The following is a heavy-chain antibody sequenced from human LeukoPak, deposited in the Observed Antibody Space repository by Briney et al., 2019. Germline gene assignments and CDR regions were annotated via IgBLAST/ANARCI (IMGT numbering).Heavy chain of an antibody. CDR2: IYWNDDK. CDR3: AHRQVVATHFDY. Sequence: SGPTLVKPTQTLTLTCTFSGFSLSTSAVGVRWIRQPPGKALEWLALIYWNDDKRYSPSLKSRLTITKDTSKNQVVLIMTNMDPVDTATYYCAHRQVVATHFDYWGQGTLVTVSS. J-gene: IGHJ4*02. CDR1: GFSLSTSAVG. V-gene: IGHV2-5*01. D-gene: IGHD2-15*01.